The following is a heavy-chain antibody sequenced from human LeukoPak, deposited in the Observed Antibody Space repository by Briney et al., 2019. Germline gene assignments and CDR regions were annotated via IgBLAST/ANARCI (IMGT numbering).Heavy chain of an antibody. Sequence: GGSLRLSCAASGFTFSSYAMSWVRQAPGKGLEWVSAISGSGGSTYYADSVKGRFTISRDNSKHTLYLQMNSLRAEDTAVYYCAKVVRTRITMWGYFDYWGQGTLVTVSS. V-gene: IGHV3-23*01. CDR1: GFTFSSYA. CDR2: ISGSGGST. D-gene: IGHD3-10*02. J-gene: IGHJ4*02. CDR3: AKVVRTRITMWGYFDY.